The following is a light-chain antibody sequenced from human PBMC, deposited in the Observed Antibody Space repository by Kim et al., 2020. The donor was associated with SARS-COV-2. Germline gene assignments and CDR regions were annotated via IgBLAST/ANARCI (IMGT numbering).Light chain of an antibody. V-gene: IGLV1-51*01. CDR2: DNN. CDR1: SSNIGNNY. Sequence: GQKVTISCSGTSSNIGNNYVSLYQQFPGTAPKLLIYDNNERPSAIPDRFSGSKSGASATLGITGLQTGDGANYYCGTWDSSLSAYVFGTGTKVTVL. CDR3: GTWDSSLSAYV. J-gene: IGLJ1*01.